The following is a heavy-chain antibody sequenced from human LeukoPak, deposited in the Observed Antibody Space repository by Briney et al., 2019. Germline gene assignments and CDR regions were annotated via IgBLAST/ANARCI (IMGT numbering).Heavy chain of an antibody. CDR2: ISSSSSYI. D-gene: IGHD6-13*01. CDR1: GFTFSSYS. J-gene: IGHJ4*02. V-gene: IGHV3-21*01. Sequence: GGSLRLSCAASGFTFSSYSMNWVRQAPGKGLEWVSSISSSSSYIYYTDSVKGRFTISRDNAKNSLYLQMNSLRAEGTAVYYCAREVQLVPDYWGQGTLVTVSS. CDR3: AREVQLVPDY.